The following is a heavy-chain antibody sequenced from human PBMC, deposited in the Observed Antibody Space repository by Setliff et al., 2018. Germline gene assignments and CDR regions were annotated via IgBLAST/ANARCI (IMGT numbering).Heavy chain of an antibody. D-gene: IGHD3-3*01. Sequence: SETLSLTCAVSGYSISSGYYWGWIRQPPGKGLEWIGSIYHSGSTYYNPSLKSRVTISVDTSKNQFSLKLSSGTAADTAVYYCARGEFWSGYSDNLKWFDPWGQGTLVTVSS. CDR1: GYSISSGYY. V-gene: IGHV4-38-2*01. CDR2: IYHSGST. CDR3: ARGEFWSGYSDNLKWFDP. J-gene: IGHJ5*02.